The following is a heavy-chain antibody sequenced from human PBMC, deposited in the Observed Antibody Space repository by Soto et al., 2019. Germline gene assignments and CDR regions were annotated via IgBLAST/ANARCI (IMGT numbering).Heavy chain of an antibody. CDR1: GYIFTSYG. CDR3: ARGAFDYGSGTDYNTPFDY. V-gene: IGHV1-18*04. CDR2: IGLYIHNT. D-gene: IGHD3-10*01. Sequence: ASVKVSCKASGYIFTSYGINWVRQAPGQGLEWMGWIGLYIHNTNYAQKFQGRVTMTTDTSTSTVYMELRSLTSDDTAVYYCARGAFDYGSGTDYNTPFDYWGQGTLVTVSS. J-gene: IGHJ4*02.